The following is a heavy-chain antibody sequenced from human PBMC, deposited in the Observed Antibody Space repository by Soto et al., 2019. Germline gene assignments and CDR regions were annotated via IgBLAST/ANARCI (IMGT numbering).Heavy chain of an antibody. J-gene: IGHJ4*02. Sequence: ASVKVSCRAPVYTFTTYVIGGGQQAPGQGLEWMGWISAYNGNTNYAQKLQGRVTMTTDTSTSTAYMELRSLRSDDTAVYYCARDPLGQQLGQDFDYWGQGTLVTVSS. CDR1: VYTFTTYV. D-gene: IGHD6-13*01. CDR3: ARDPLGQQLGQDFDY. V-gene: IGHV1-18*01. CDR2: ISAYNGNT.